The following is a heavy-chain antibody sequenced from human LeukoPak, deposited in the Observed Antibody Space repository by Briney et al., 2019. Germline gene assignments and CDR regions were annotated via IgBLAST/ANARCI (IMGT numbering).Heavy chain of an antibody. CDR1: GDSISSYY. Sequence: SETLSLTCTVSGDSISSYYWSWIRQPAGKGLEWIGRIYTSGSTNYNPSLKSRVTMSVDTSKNQFSLKVSSVTAADTAVYYCARVNENYYYNMDVWGKGTTVTVSS. CDR2: IYTSGST. D-gene: IGHD1-1*01. J-gene: IGHJ6*03. V-gene: IGHV4-4*07. CDR3: ARVNENYYYNMDV.